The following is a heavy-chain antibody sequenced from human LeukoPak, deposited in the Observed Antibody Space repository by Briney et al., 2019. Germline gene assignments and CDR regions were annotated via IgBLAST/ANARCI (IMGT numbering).Heavy chain of an antibody. CDR1: GDSVSNNSIT. D-gene: IGHD5-12*01. J-gene: IGHJ4*02. CDR3: ARGATTYFGY. Sequence: SQTLSLTCAISGDSVSNNSITWNWVRQSPSRGLEWLGRTYYRSKWYLDYAVSVKSRVTINPDTSKNQCSLQLNSVTPENTAVYYCARGATTYFGYWGQGTLGTVSS. CDR2: TYYRSKWYL. V-gene: IGHV6-1*01.